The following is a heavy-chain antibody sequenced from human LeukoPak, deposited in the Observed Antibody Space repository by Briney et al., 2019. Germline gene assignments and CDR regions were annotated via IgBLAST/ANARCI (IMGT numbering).Heavy chain of an antibody. D-gene: IGHD5-12*01. V-gene: IGHV3-30-3*01. CDR2: ISYDGSNK. CDR3: ARVEMATIAYDY. Sequence: GGSLRLSCAASGFTFSSYAMHWVRQAPGKGLEWVAVISYDGSNKYYADSVKGRFTISRDNSKNTLYLQMNSLRAEDTAVYYCARVEMATIAYDYWGQGTLVTVSS. J-gene: IGHJ4*02. CDR1: GFTFSSYA.